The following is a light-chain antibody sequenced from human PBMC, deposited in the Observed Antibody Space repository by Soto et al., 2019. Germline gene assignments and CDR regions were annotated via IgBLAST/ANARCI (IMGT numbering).Light chain of an antibody. CDR3: QQYGSSGLT. CDR1: QSVSSSY. J-gene: IGKJ4*01. V-gene: IGKV3-20*01. CDR2: VAS. Sequence: EIVLTQSPGTLSLSPGERATLSCRASQSVSSSYLAWYQQKPGQAPSPLIYVASSRATGIPDRFSGSGSGTDFTLTISRLEPEDVAVYYCQQYGSSGLTFGGGTKVEIK.